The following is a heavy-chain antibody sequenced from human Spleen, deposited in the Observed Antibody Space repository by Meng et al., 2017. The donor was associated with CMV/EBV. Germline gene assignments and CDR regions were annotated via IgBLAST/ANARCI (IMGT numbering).Heavy chain of an antibody. CDR3: ARAVEPAAKVNYYAMDV. CDR1: GYTFTSYD. CDR2: MNPNSGNT. J-gene: IGHJ6*02. D-gene: IGHD2-2*01. Sequence: ASVKVSCKASGYTFTSYDINWVRQATGQGLECMGWMNPNSGNTGYAQKFQGRVTITADKFTSTAYMELSSLRSDDTAVYYCARAVEPAAKVNYYAMDVWGQGTTVTVSS. V-gene: IGHV1-8*01.